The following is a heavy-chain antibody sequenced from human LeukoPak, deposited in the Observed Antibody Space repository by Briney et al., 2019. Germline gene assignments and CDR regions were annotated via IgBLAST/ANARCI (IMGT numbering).Heavy chain of an antibody. CDR1: GGSISSHY. CDR2: IYYSGRT. J-gene: IGHJ4*02. CDR3: AREGNDYGANSIDY. Sequence: SETLSLTCTVSGGSISSHYWTWIQQPPGKGLEWIGYIYYSGRTNYNPSLKSRVTISVDPSKNQFSLQLSSVTAADTAVYYCAREGNDYGANSIDYWGQGTLVTVSS. V-gene: IGHV4-59*11. D-gene: IGHD4-23*01.